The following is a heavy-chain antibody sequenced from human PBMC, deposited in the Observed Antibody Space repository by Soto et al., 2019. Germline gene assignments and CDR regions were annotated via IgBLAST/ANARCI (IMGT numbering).Heavy chain of an antibody. D-gene: IGHD2-15*01. CDR1: GYSFTSYW. CDR2: IYPGDSDT. J-gene: IGHJ6*02. V-gene: IGHV5-51*01. Sequence: GESLKISCKGSGYSFTSYWIGWVRQMPGKGLEWMGIIYPGDSDTRYSPSFQGQVTISADKSISTAYLQWSSLKASDTAVYYCARESVVVAAKVYYGMDVWGQGTTVTVSS. CDR3: ARESVVVAAKVYYGMDV.